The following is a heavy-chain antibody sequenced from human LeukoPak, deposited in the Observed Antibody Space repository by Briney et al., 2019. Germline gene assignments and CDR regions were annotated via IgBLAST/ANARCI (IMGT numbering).Heavy chain of an antibody. D-gene: IGHD2-21*02. CDR3: AKDTRCGGDCYSVGNY. CDR2: ISYDGSNK. V-gene: IGHV3-30*18. J-gene: IGHJ4*02. CDR1: GFTFSSYG. Sequence: PGRSLRLSCAASGFTFSSYGMHWVRQAPGKGLEWVAVISYDGSNKYYTDSVKGRFTISRDNSKNTLYLQLNSLKPDDTAVYYCAKDTRCGGDCYSVGNYWGQGTLVTVSS.